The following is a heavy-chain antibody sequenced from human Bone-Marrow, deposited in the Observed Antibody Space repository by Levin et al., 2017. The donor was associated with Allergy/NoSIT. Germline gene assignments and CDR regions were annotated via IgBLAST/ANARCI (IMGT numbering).Heavy chain of an antibody. Sequence: GESLKISCAASGFTFSTTEMNWLRQTPGKGPEWLSYISSSGDTIFYRDSVKGRFTTSRDNARNSLFLQMNSLRVEDTAVYYCARDLHPQGRRFDPWGQGTLVTVSS. CDR1: GFTFSTTE. CDR3: ARDLHPQGRRFDP. V-gene: IGHV3-48*03. CDR2: ISSSGDTI. J-gene: IGHJ5*02.